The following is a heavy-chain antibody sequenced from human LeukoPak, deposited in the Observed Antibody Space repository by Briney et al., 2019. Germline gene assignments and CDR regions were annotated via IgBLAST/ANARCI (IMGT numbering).Heavy chain of an antibody. CDR2: INPNSGGT. V-gene: IGHV1-2*02. J-gene: IGHJ4*02. D-gene: IGHD1-20*01. Sequence: GASVKVSCKASGYSFTGYFMHWVRQAPGQGLEWMGWINPNSGGTNYAQKFQGRVTMTRDTSVRTAYMEISRLTSDDTAVYYCATGGDITRFDYWGQGTLVTVSS. CDR3: ATGGDITRFDY. CDR1: GYSFTGYF.